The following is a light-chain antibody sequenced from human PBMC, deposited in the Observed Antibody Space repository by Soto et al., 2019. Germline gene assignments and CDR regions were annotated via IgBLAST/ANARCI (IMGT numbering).Light chain of an antibody. V-gene: IGLV1-36*01. CDR2: FDD. Sequence: QSVLTQPPSVSAAPRQRVTISCSGSSSNIGSNTVSWYQQIPGKTPQLLIFFDDLLSSGVSDRFSGSKSGASASLAISGLQSDDEAEYYCASWDDGLNGPVFGGGTKVTAL. CDR3: ASWDDGLNGPV. J-gene: IGLJ2*01. CDR1: SSNIGSNT.